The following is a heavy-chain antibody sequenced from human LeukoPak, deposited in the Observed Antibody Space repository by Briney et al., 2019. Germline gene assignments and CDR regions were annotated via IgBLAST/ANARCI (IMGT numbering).Heavy chain of an antibody. CDR1: GFTFSSYA. J-gene: IGHJ5*02. Sequence: GGSLRLSCAASGFTFSSYAIHWVRQAPGKGLEWVAVTAYDGGNKYYVDSVKGRFTISRDNSKNTLFLQMNSLRAEDTAVYYCARDSSPWYYYDRSGSNGFDPWGQGTLVTVSS. V-gene: IGHV3-30-3*01. D-gene: IGHD3-22*01. CDR3: ARDSSPWYYYDRSGSNGFDP. CDR2: TAYDGGNK.